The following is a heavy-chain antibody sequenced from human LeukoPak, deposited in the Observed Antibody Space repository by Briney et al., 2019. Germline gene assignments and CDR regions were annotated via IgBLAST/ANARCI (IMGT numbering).Heavy chain of an antibody. J-gene: IGHJ5*02. CDR2: ISYSGGST. CDR3: AKDHYYDSSGHP. V-gene: IGHV3-23*01. D-gene: IGHD3-22*01. Sequence: GGSLRLSCVASGFTFSSYAMSWVRQAPGKGLEWVSAISYSGGSTYYADSVKGRFTISRDNSKNTLYLQMNSLRAEDSAVYYCAKDHYYDSSGHPWGQGTLVTVSS. CDR1: GFTFSSYA.